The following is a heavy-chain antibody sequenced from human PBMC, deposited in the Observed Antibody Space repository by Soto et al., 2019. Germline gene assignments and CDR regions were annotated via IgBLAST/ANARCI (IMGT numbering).Heavy chain of an antibody. Sequence: GASVKVSCKASGNTFTNYDINWVRQATGQGLEYLGWMNPNSGDTAYVQKFQGRVTMTWDTSITTAYMGLRSLRSEDTAGYYCDTRSPAFDYWCEGTLVTVSS. D-gene: IGHD2-2*02. CDR3: DTRSPAFDY. CDR1: GNTFTNYD. J-gene: IGHJ4*02. V-gene: IGHV1-8*01. CDR2: MNPNSGDT.